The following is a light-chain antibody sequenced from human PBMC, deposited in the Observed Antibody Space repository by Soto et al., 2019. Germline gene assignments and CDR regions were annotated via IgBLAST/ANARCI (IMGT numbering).Light chain of an antibody. Sequence: EIVMTQSPSTLSVSPGERATLSCMSSESVSSNLAWYQQKPGQAPRLLIYGESTRAAGFPARFSGSGSGTDFTLTISSLQSEDFAVYYCQQYDNWPWTFGQGTKVDIK. CDR3: QQYDNWPWT. V-gene: IGKV3-15*01. CDR2: GES. CDR1: ESVSSN. J-gene: IGKJ1*01.